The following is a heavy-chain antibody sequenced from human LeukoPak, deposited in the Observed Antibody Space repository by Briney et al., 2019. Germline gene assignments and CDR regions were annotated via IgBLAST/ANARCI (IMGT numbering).Heavy chain of an antibody. CDR3: ARDGSGYDPSDY. D-gene: IGHD5-12*01. J-gene: IGHJ4*02. Sequence: PGGSLRLSCAASGFTFSSYGMSWVRQAPGKGLEWVSAISGSGGSTYYADSVKGRFTISRDNSKNTLYLQMNSLRSEDTAVYYCARDGSGYDPSDYWGQGTLVTVSS. V-gene: IGHV3-23*01. CDR2: ISGSGGST. CDR1: GFTFSSYG.